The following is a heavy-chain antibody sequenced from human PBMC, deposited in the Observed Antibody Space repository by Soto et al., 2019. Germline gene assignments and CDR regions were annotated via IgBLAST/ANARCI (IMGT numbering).Heavy chain of an antibody. CDR3: ARVRPPTGDREVGNLDY. CDR1: GGSCVGYG. V-gene: IGHV4-34*01. Sequence: SETLPLPRGVYGGSCVGYGGSWIRQPPGKGLEWIGEINHSGSTNYTPSLKSRVTISVDTSKNQFSLKLSSVTAADTAVYYCARVRPPTGDREVGNLDYWGQGTLVTVSS. D-gene: IGHD7-27*01. CDR2: INHSGST. J-gene: IGHJ4*02.